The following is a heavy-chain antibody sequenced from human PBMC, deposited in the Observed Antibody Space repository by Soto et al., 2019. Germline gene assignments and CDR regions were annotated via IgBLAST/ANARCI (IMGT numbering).Heavy chain of an antibody. Sequence: ASVKVSCKASGYTFSSYGISWVRQAPGQGLEWLGWISASTSTTKYAQKFQGRVTMTTDRSTSTVDMELKGLRSDDTAVYYCARVEAALSGHRLAPSGQGHLVTVS. CDR2: ISASTSTT. J-gene: IGHJ5*02. V-gene: IGHV1-18*01. CDR1: GYTFSSYG. CDR3: ARVEAALSGHRLAP. D-gene: IGHD2-15*01.